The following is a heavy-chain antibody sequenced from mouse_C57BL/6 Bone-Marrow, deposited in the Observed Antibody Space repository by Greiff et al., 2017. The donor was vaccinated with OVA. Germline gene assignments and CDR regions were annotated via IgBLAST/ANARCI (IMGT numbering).Heavy chain of an antibody. Sequence: QVQLKQSGAELVRPGASVKLSCKASGYTFTDYYINWVQQRPGQGLEWIARIYPGSGNTYYNEKFKGKATLTAEKSSSTAYMQLSSLTSEDSAVYFCALIYYDYAHVWGTGTTATVSP. J-gene: IGHJ1*03. V-gene: IGHV1-76*01. CDR1: GYTFTDYY. D-gene: IGHD2-4*01. CDR3: ALIYYDYAHV. CDR2: IYPGSGNT.